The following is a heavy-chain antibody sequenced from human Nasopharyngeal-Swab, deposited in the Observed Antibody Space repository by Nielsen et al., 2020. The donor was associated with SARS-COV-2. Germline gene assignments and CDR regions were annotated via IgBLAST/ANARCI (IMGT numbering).Heavy chain of an antibody. V-gene: IGHV1-2*06. CDR3: ARKYYGDYGISAFDI. CDR2: INPNSGGT. CDR1: GYTFTGYY. Sequence: ASVKVSCKASGYTFTGYYMHWVRQAPGQGLEWMGRINPNSGGTNYAQKFQCRVTMTRDTSISTAYMELSRLRSDDTAVYYCARKYYGDYGISAFDIWGQGTMVTVSS. J-gene: IGHJ3*02. D-gene: IGHD4-17*01.